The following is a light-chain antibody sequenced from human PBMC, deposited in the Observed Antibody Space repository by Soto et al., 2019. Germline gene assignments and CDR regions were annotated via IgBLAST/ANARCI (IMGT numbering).Light chain of an antibody. V-gene: IGLV2-14*01. J-gene: IGLJ2*01. CDR2: EVS. Sequence: QSALTQPASVSGSPGQSITISCTGTSSDVGGYNYVSWYQQHPGKAPKLMIYEVSYRPSGVPDRFSGSKSGNTASLTISGLQAEDEADYYCTLYTSSSIVVFGGGTKLTVL. CDR3: TLYTSSSIVV. CDR1: SSDVGGYNY.